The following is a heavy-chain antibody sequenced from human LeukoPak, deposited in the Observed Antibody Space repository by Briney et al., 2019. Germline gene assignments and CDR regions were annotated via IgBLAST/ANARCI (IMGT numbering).Heavy chain of an antibody. J-gene: IGHJ4*02. CDR3: AKDYVDVGTTGTSLDY. D-gene: IGHD1-1*01. CDR1: GFTFSSHA. V-gene: IGHV3-23*01. Sequence: GGSLRLSCTASGFTFSSHAMSWVRQVPGEGLEWVSSISGSGVNTYYSDSVKGRLNISRDNSKNTLYLQMNSLRAEDTAVFYCAKDYVDVGTTGTSLDYWGQGSLVTVSS. CDR2: ISGSGVNT.